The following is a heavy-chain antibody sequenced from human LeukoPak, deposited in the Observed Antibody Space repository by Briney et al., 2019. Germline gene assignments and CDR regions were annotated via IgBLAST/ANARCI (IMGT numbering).Heavy chain of an antibody. CDR2: IYYSGST. V-gene: IGHV4-59*01. J-gene: IGHJ4*02. Sequence: PSETLSLTCTVSGGSISNYYWSWIRQPPGKGLEWIGYIYYSGSTNYNPSLKSRVTISVDTSKNQFSLKLSSVTAADTAVYYCARDTQLGSFDYWGQGSLVTVSS. CDR3: ARDTQLGSFDY. D-gene: IGHD1-1*01. CDR1: GGSISNYY.